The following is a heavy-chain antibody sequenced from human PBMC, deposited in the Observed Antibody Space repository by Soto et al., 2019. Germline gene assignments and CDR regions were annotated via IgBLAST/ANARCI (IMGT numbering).Heavy chain of an antibody. J-gene: IGHJ3*02. D-gene: IGHD5-12*01. CDR1: GYTFTNYG. CDR2: INPSGGST. V-gene: IGHV1-46*01. Sequence: ASVKVSCKASGYTFTNYGISWVRQAPGQGLEWMGIINPSGGSTSYAQKFQGRVTMTRDTSTSTVYMELSSLRSEDTAVYYCARRQEMATVNAFDIWGQGTMVTVSS. CDR3: ARRQEMATVNAFDI.